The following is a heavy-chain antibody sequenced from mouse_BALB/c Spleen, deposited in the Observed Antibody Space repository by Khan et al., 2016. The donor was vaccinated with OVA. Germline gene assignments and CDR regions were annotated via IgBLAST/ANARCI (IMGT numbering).Heavy chain of an antibody. CDR1: GFSSTNYG. CDR3: ATIVDGKRYYARDY. D-gene: IGHD2-3*01. J-gene: IGHJ4*01. CDR2: IWAGGST. V-gene: IGHV2-9*02. Sequence: VQLQQSGPGLVAPSQSLSTTCTVSGFSSTNYGVNWVRQPPGKGLEWLGVIWAGGSTNYNSALLSRLSLSKDKSKSQVFLRMNSLHTDDTAVYXWATIVDGKRYYARDYWGQGTSVTVSS.